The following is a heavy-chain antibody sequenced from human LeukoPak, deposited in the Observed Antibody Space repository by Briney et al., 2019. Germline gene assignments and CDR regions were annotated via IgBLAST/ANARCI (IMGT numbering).Heavy chain of an antibody. D-gene: IGHD6-13*01. CDR3: ATERGYSGSRIFDF. CDR1: GFIFSDAG. CDR2: IETKTGGGTT. Sequence: GGSLRLSCAASGFIFSDAGMNWVRQAPGTGLEWVGRIETKTGGGTTDYAAPVKGRFTVSRDDSQNTLYLQMNSLKTEDTAIYYCATERGYSGSRIFDFWGQGSLVTVSS. J-gene: IGHJ4*02. V-gene: IGHV3-15*04.